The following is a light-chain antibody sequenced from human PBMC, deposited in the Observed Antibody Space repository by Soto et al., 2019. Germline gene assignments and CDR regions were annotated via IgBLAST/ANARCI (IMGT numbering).Light chain of an antibody. V-gene: IGLV2-14*01. CDR1: SIDIAPYNY. Sequence: QSVLTQPASVSGSPGPSLTISCTGTSIDIAPYNYVSWYQQHPGKAPKLIIYEVSYRPSGISNRFSGSKSGNTASLTISGLQAEDEADYYCSSYTSSTNNVFGTGTKGTVL. CDR3: SSYTSSTNNV. CDR2: EVS. J-gene: IGLJ1*01.